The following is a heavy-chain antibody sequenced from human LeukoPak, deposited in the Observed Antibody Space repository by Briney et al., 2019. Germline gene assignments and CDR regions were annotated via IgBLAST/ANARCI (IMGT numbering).Heavy chain of an antibody. Sequence: SETLSLTCTVSGGSISTYYWSWIRQPPGKGLEWLGYIYTSGTNYNPSLKSPVTISVDPSKNQFSLKLSSVTAANTAVFYCARTPLDYYDRSGYIDYWGQGTLVTVSS. CDR3: ARTPLDYYDRSGYIDY. J-gene: IGHJ4*02. CDR1: GGSISTYY. CDR2: IYTSGT. D-gene: IGHD3-22*01. V-gene: IGHV4-4*09.